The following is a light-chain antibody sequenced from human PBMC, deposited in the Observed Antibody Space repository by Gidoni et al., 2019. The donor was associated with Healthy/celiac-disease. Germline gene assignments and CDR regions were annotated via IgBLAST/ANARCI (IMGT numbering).Light chain of an antibody. CDR3: QQYNNWPLYT. J-gene: IGKJ2*01. V-gene: IGKV3-15*01. Sequence: EIVMPQSPATLSVSPGERATLSCRASQSVSSTLALYQQKPGQAPRLLIYGASTRATGIPARFRGSGAGKEFTLTIISLQSVDFAVYSCQQYNNWPLYTFGQGTKLESK. CDR1: QSVSST. CDR2: GAS.